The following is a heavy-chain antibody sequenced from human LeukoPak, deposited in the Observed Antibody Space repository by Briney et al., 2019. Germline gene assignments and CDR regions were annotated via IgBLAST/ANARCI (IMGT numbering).Heavy chain of an antibody. V-gene: IGHV4-59*01. Sequence: SETLSLTCTVSGGSISSYYWSWIRQPPGKGLEWIGCVYYSGSTNHNPSLKSRVTISVDTSKNQYSLKLSSVTAADTAVYYCARQTPGALTWYFDLWGRGTLVTVSS. CDR3: ARQTPGALTWYFDL. CDR2: VYYSGST. CDR1: GGSISSYY. J-gene: IGHJ2*01. D-gene: IGHD4-17*01.